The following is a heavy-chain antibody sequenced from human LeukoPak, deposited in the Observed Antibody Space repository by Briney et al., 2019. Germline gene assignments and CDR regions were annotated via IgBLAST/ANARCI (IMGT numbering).Heavy chain of an antibody. CDR2: ISSGSSSI. D-gene: IGHD3-10*02. Sequence: GGSLRLSCAGSGFTFSSYDMNWVRQAPGKGLEWVSYISSGSSSIDYADSVKGRFTVSRDNAKNSLYQQMNSLRAEDTAVYYCAELGITMIGGVWGKGTTVTISS. J-gene: IGHJ6*04. CDR3: AELGITMIGGV. V-gene: IGHV3-48*01. CDR1: GFTFSSYD.